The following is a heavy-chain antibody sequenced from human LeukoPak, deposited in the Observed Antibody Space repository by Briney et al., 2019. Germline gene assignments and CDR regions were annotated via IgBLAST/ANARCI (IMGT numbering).Heavy chain of an antibody. D-gene: IGHD5-18*01. V-gene: IGHV4-39*01. CDR1: GGSISSSSYY. CDR2: IYYSGST. Sequence: SETLSLTCTVSGGSISSSSYYWGWIRQPPGKGLEWVGSIYYSGSTYYNPSLKSRVTISVDTSKNQFSLKLSSVTAADTAVYYCARHDEYSYGSEDYFDYWGQGTLVTVSS. J-gene: IGHJ4*02. CDR3: ARHDEYSYGSEDYFDY.